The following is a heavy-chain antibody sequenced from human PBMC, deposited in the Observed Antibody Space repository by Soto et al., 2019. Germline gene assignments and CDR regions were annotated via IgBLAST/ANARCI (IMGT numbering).Heavy chain of an antibody. Sequence: PSETLSLTCAVYGGSFSGYYWSWIRQPPGKGLEWIGEINHSGSTNYNPSLKIRVTISVDTSKNQFSLNLSSVTAEDMAVYYCARGPWPRAPDFDYWGQGALVTAPQ. CDR1: GGSFSGYY. J-gene: IGHJ4*02. CDR3: ARGPWPRAPDFDY. V-gene: IGHV4-34*01. CDR2: INHSGST.